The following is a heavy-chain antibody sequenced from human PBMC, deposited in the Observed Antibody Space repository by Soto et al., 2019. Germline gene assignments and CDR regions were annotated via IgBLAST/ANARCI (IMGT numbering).Heavy chain of an antibody. CDR1: GFTFSSYA. CDR3: ARARIAVAVPYYYGMDV. J-gene: IGHJ6*02. Sequence: PGGSLRLSCAASGFTFSSYAMHWVRQAPGKGLEWVAVISYDGSNKYYADSVKGRFTISRDNSKNTLYLQMNSLRAEDTAVYYCARARIAVAVPYYYGMDVWGQGTKVTVSS. D-gene: IGHD6-19*01. V-gene: IGHV3-30-3*01. CDR2: ISYDGSNK.